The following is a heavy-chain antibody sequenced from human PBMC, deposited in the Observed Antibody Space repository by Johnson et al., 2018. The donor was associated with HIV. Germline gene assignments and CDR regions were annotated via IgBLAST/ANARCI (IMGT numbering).Heavy chain of an antibody. J-gene: IGHJ3*02. D-gene: IGHD3-9*01. CDR2: IWYDGSNK. Sequence: QVQLVESGGGLVQPGKSLTLSCVGSGLSFSSYGMHWVRQAPGKGLGWVAVIWYDGSNKYYADSVKGRFTISRANSKKTPYLQMNSLRAEDTAVYYCARAAYVHYDILTGPPLEDAFDIWGQGTMVTVSS. V-gene: IGHV3-33*08. CDR3: ARAAYVHYDILTGPPLEDAFDI. CDR1: GLSFSSYG.